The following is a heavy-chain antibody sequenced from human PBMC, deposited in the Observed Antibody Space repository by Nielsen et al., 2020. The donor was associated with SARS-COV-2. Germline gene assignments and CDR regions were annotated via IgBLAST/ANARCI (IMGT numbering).Heavy chain of an antibody. J-gene: IGHJ6*02. CDR2: ISGSGGST. D-gene: IGHD2-2*01. V-gene: IGHV3-23*01. Sequence: VRQAPGKGLEWVSAISGSGGSTYYADSVKGRFTISRDNAKNSLYLQMNSLRAEDTAVYYCARDDCSSTSCYGYYYGMDVWGQGTTVTVSS. CDR3: ARDDCSSTSCYGYYYGMDV.